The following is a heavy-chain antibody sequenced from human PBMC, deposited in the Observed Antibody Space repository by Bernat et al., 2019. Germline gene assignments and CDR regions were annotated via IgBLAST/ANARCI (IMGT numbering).Heavy chain of an antibody. CDR2: ISYDGSNK. Sequence: QVQLVESGGGVVQPGGSLRLSCAASGFTFSSYGMHWVRQAPGKGLEWVAVISYDGSNKYYADSVKGRFTISRDNSKNTLYLQMNSLRAEDTAVYYCAKIGVYAGDYWGQGTLVTVSS. CDR3: AKIGVYAGDY. D-gene: IGHD2-8*01. J-gene: IGHJ4*02. CDR1: GFTFSSYG. V-gene: IGHV3-30*18.